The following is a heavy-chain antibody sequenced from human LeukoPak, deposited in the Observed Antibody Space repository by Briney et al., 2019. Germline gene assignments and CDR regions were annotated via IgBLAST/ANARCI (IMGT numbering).Heavy chain of an antibody. Sequence: ASVKVSCKASGYTFTSYAMHWVRQAPGQRLEWMGWINAGNGNTKYSQKFQGRVTITRDTSASTAYMELSSLRSEDTAVYYCARDLNSEWPYYYYGMDVWGQGTTVTVSS. CDR3: ARDLNSEWPYYYYGMDV. J-gene: IGHJ6*02. CDR2: INAGNGNT. CDR1: GYTFTSYA. D-gene: IGHD3-3*01. V-gene: IGHV1-3*01.